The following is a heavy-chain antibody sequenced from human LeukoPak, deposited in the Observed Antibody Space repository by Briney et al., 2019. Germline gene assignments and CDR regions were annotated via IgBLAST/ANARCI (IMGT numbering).Heavy chain of an antibody. V-gene: IGHV3-11*04. CDR2: ISSSGSTI. CDR1: GFTFSDYY. CDR3: ARASLEVVNTDYDY. Sequence: GGSLRLSCAASGFTFSDYYMSWIRQAPGKGLEWVSYISSSGSTIYYADSVKGRFTISRDNAKNSLYLQMNSLRAEDTAVYYCARASLEVVNTDYDYWGQGTLLTVSS. J-gene: IGHJ4*02. D-gene: IGHD1-1*01.